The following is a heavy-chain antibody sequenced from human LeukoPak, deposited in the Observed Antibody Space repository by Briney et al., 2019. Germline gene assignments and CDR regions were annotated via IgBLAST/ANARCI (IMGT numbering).Heavy chain of an antibody. J-gene: IGHJ6*03. V-gene: IGHV3-30*02. CDR2: IRYDGSNK. D-gene: IGHD5-12*01. Sequence: PGGSLRLSCAASGFTFSSYGMHWVRQAPGKGLEWVAFIRYDGSNKYYADSVKGRFTISRDNSKNTLYLQMNSLRAEDTAVYYCAKDGATIGLYYYYYYMDVWGKGTTVTISS. CDR1: GFTFSSYG. CDR3: AKDGATIGLYYYYYYMDV.